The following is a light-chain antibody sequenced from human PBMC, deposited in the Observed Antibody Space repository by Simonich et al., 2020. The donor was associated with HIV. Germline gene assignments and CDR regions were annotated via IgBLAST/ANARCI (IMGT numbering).Light chain of an antibody. J-gene: IGLJ2*01. CDR1: SSDVGGYNF. CDR2: DVS. V-gene: IGLV2-14*01. CDR3: SSYTSSSTVV. Sequence: QSALTQPASVSGSPGQSLTISCTGTSSDVGGYNFVYWYQQHPGKAPKLIIYDVSKRPSGVSNRFSGSKSGNTASLTISGLQAEDEADYYCSSYTSSSTVVFGGGTKLTVL.